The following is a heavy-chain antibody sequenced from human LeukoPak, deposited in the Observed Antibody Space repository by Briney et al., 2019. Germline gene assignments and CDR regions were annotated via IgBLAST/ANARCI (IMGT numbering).Heavy chain of an antibody. V-gene: IGHV3-33*01. CDR2: IWFDGSIE. CDR3: ARGNSHYYYYMDV. J-gene: IGHJ6*03. CDR1: GFAFNTYG. Sequence: GGSLGPSCAAPGFAFNTYGMHWARQAPAKGLEWVAVIWFDGSIEYYADSVKGRFTISRDNSMNTLYLQMDSLRAEDTAVYYCARGNSHYYYYMDVWGKGTTVTVSS. D-gene: IGHD2/OR15-2a*01.